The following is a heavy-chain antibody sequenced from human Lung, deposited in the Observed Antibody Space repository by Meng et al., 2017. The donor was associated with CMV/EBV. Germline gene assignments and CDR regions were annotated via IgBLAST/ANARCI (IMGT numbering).Heavy chain of an antibody. Sequence: RGSLCLXCAASGFTVSSNYMSWVRQAPGKGLEWVSVIYSGGSTYYADSVKGRFTISRDNSKNTLYLQMNSLRAEDTAVYYCHEYSSSSGDDAFDIWGQGTMVTVSS. CDR3: HEYSSSSGDDAFDI. CDR1: GFTVSSNY. CDR2: IYSGGST. V-gene: IGHV3-66*02. J-gene: IGHJ3*02. D-gene: IGHD6-6*01.